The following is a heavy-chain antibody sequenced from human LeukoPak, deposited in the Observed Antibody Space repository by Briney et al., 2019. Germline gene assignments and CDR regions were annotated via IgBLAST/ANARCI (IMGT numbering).Heavy chain of an antibody. J-gene: IGHJ4*02. D-gene: IGHD3-10*01. CDR1: GFTFSTYA. V-gene: IGHV3-64D*09. CDR2: VSGNGGLT. Sequence: PGGSLRLSCSASGFTFSTYAMHWVRQAPGKGLGYVSGVSGNGGLTYYADSVKGRFTISRDNSKNTLYLQMSSLRTEDTAVYYCVKDTHYYGSGSALDFWGQGTLVTVSS. CDR3: VKDTHYYGSGSALDF.